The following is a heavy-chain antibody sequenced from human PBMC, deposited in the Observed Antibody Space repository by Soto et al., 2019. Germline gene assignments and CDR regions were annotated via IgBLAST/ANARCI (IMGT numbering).Heavy chain of an antibody. D-gene: IGHD6-19*01. CDR2: ISGSGGST. Sequence: GGSLILSCAASGFTFSSYSMIWVRQAPGKGLEWVSAISGSGGSTYYADSVKGRFTISRDNSKNTPYPQMNSLRAEDTAVYYCAKDSSVAAPPEYFQHWGEGTLVTVSS. J-gene: IGHJ1*01. CDR1: GFTFSSYS. CDR3: AKDSSVAAPPEYFQH. V-gene: IGHV3-23*01.